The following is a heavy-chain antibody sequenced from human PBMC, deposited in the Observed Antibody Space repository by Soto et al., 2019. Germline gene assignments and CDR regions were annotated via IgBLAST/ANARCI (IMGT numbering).Heavy chain of an antibody. J-gene: IGHJ5*02. V-gene: IGHV1-2*02. Sequence: GASVKVSCKASGYVFIGYYIHWVRQAPGQGLEWMGWINPNSGDTNCARKFRDRVTMSRDTSISTAYMELSRLRHDDTATYYCARASLRDCSITTYCKRHNWADPWGQGALVTGS. D-gene: IGHD2-2*01. CDR3: ARASLRDCSITTYCKRHNWADP. CDR2: INPNSGDT. CDR1: GYVFIGYY.